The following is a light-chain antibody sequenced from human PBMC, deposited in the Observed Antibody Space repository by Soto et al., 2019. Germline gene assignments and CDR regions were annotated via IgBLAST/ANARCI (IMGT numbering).Light chain of an antibody. CDR2: GAS. J-gene: IGKJ5*01. Sequence: EIVMTQSPATLPVSPGGRATLSGRASQSISDTLAWYQQKPGQATRLIIYGASRRANGFPARFSGSGSGTDFTLTISSLQSEDFAVYYCQQYKNWHPITFGQGTRLEIK. CDR3: QQYKNWHPIT. V-gene: IGKV3-15*01. CDR1: QSISDT.